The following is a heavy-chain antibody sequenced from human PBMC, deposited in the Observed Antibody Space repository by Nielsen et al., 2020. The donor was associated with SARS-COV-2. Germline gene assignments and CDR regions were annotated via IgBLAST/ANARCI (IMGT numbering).Heavy chain of an antibody. D-gene: IGHD5-18*01. CDR3: ASGRGYSYGGYGMDV. Sequence: SETLSLTCTVSGGSISSSSYYWGWIRQPPGKGLEWIGYIYYSGSTNYNPSLKSRVTISVDTSKNQFSLKLSSVTAADTAVYYCASGRGYSYGGYGMDVWGQGTTVTVSS. CDR2: IYYSGST. J-gene: IGHJ6*02. V-gene: IGHV4-61*05. CDR1: GGSISSSSYY.